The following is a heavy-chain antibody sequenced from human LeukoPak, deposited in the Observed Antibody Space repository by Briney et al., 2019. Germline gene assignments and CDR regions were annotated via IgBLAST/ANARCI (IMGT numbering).Heavy chain of an antibody. J-gene: IGHJ4*02. Sequence: GGSLILSCAASGVTVSNNFMSWVRQAPGKGLEWVSVIYGGGSTYYADSVKGRFTISRVTSKNTLYLQMNSLRAEDTAVYYCASLSGYSYGEAFDYWGQGTLVTVSS. CDR3: ASLSGYSYGEAFDY. D-gene: IGHD5-18*01. CDR1: GVTVSNNF. V-gene: IGHV3-53*01. CDR2: IYGGGST.